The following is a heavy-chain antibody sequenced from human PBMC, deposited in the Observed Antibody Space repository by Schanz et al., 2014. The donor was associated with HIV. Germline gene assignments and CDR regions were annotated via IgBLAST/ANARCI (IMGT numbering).Heavy chain of an antibody. V-gene: IGHV3-74*01. CDR3: ARETSGFSTSWPPRYHYYGMDV. CDR1: GFTFSSHW. D-gene: IGHD6-13*01. Sequence: VQLVESGGGVVQPGTSLRLSCAASGFTFSSHWMHWVRQAPGKGLVWVSRINSDGSSTTYADSVKGRFTISRDNSKNTLYLEMNSLRPEDTAVYYCARETSGFSTSWPPRYHYYGMDVWGQGTTVTVSS. CDR2: INSDGSST. J-gene: IGHJ6*02.